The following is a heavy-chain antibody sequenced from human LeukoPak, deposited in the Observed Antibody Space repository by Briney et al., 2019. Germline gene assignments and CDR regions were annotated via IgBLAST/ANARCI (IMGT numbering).Heavy chain of an antibody. CDR2: ISGTSSST. D-gene: IGHD5-24*01. CDR3: ARGTTITLLDY. J-gene: IGHJ4*02. CDR1: GFTFNNFA. V-gene: IGHV3-23*01. Sequence: GGSLRLSCVASGFTFNNFAMNWVRQGPGEGLEWVSAISGTSSSTYYADSVKGRFTISRDNSKNTLYLQMNSLRAEDTAVYYCARGTTITLLDYWGQGTLVTVSS.